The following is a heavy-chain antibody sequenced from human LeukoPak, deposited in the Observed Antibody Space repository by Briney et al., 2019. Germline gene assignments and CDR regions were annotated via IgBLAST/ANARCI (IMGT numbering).Heavy chain of an antibody. Sequence: SETLSLTCAVYGGSFSGYYWSWIRQPPGKGLEWIGEINHSGSTNYNPSLKSRVTISVDTSKNQFSLKLSSVTAADTAVYYCARVRSSTTTYYGMDVWGQGTTVTVSS. CDR1: GGSFSGYY. V-gene: IGHV4-34*01. J-gene: IGHJ6*02. CDR2: INHSGST. D-gene: IGHD2-2*01. CDR3: ARVRSSTTTYYGMDV.